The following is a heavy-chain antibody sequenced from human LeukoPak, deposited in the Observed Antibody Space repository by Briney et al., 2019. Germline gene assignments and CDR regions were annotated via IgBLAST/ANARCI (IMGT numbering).Heavy chain of an antibody. CDR2: INPNTGDT. D-gene: IGHD6-13*01. CDR1: GYTFGSYD. Sequence: ASVKVSCKDSGYTFGSYDINWVRQAPGQGLEWMGWINPNTGDTNSAERFQGRVTMTRDSSISTAYLELSRLTSDDTAVYYCARDMWQQFDWFDPWGQGTLVTVSS. CDR3: ARDMWQQFDWFDP. V-gene: IGHV1-2*02. J-gene: IGHJ5*02.